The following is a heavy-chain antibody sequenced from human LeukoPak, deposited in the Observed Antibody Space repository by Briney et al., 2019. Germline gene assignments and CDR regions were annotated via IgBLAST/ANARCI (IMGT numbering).Heavy chain of an antibody. J-gene: IGHJ5*02. CDR2: FDPEDGET. Sequence: ASVKVSCKVSGYTLTVLSMHWVRQAPGKGLEWMGGFDPEDGETIYAQKFQGRVTMTEDTSTDTAYMELSSLRSEDTAVYYCATSPTTRSFNWFDPWGQGTLVTVSS. D-gene: IGHD1-7*01. V-gene: IGHV1-24*01. CDR3: ATSPTTRSFNWFDP. CDR1: GYTLTVLS.